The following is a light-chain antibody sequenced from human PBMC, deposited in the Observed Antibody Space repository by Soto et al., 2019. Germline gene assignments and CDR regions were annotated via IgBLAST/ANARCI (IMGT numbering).Light chain of an antibody. J-gene: IGKJ2*01. CDR1: ETISTW. Sequence: DIQMTQSPSTLSASVGARVTITCRASETISTWVAWYQQKPWKAPKLLIFDASSLESGVPSRFSGSGSGTEFTLTISSLQPDDFATYYCQQYKSYSHTFGQGTKLAIK. V-gene: IGKV1-5*01. CDR3: QQYKSYSHT. CDR2: DAS.